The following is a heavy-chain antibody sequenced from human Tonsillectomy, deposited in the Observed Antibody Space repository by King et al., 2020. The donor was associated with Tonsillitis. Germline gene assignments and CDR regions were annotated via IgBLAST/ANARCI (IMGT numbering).Heavy chain of an antibody. J-gene: IGHJ4*02. CDR3: SHCVPGGPPHYFAY. CDR2: IFWNDVR. Sequence: TLKESGPTLVKPTQTLTLTCSFSGFSLSSTGVNMGWIRQPPGKALELLALIFWNDVRRYNPSLKSRLTIPKDTSENQVVLTMTNMDPLDTATYYCSHCVPGGPPHYFAYWGQGILVTVSS. CDR1: GFSLSSTGVN. D-gene: IGHD3-10*01. V-gene: IGHV2-5*01.